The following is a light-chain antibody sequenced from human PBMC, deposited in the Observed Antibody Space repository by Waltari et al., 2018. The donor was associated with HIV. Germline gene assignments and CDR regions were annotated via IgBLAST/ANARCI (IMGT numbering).Light chain of an antibody. CDR3: TSYEGKNNLV. Sequence: TQPPSASGSPGQSVTISCTGTSTDVPTYNYVSWYQQHPGEAPKILIYEVNKRPSGVPDRFSGSKSGNTASLTVSGLQADDEADYYCTSYEGKNNLVFGGGTKLTVL. CDR1: STDVPTYNY. CDR2: EVN. J-gene: IGLJ2*01. V-gene: IGLV2-8*01.